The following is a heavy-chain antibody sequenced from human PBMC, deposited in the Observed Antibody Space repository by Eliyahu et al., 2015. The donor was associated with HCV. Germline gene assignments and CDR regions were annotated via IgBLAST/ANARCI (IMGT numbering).Heavy chain of an antibody. CDR3: AREIRTWTEIRFDP. J-gene: IGHJ5*02. Sequence: PPGKGLEWIGYIYYSESTNYNPSLKSRVTISVDTSKNQLSLKLSSVTAADTAVYYCAREIRTWTEIRFDPWGQGTLVTVSS. V-gene: IGHV4-59*01. CDR2: IYYSEST. D-gene: IGHD1-1*01.